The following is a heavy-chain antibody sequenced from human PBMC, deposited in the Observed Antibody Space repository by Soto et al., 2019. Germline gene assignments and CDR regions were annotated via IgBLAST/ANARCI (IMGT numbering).Heavy chain of an antibody. Sequence: GESLKISCKGSGYSFTSYWISWVRQMPGKGLEWMGRIDPSDSYTNYSPSFQGHVTISADKSISTAYLQWSSLKASDTAMYYCAGNPTIAAAGTDWFDPWGQGTLVTVSS. V-gene: IGHV5-10-1*01. D-gene: IGHD6-13*01. CDR3: AGNPTIAAAGTDWFDP. CDR1: GYSFTSYW. CDR2: IDPSDSYT. J-gene: IGHJ5*02.